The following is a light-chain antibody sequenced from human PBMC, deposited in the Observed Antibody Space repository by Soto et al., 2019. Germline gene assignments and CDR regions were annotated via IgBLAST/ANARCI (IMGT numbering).Light chain of an antibody. V-gene: IGLV1-51*02. CDR2: EDN. CDR1: SSNIANNY. Sequence: QSVLTQPPSVSAAPGPKVTISCSGSSSNIANNYVSWYRQLPGTAPNLLIYEDNKRPSGIPDRFAGSKSGTSATLGITGRETGDEADYYCATWDSSLSAGVFGTGTKLTVL. J-gene: IGLJ1*01. CDR3: ATWDSSLSAGV.